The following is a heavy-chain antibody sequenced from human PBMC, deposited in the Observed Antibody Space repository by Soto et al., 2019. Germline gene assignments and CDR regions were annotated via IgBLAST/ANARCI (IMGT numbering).Heavy chain of an antibody. V-gene: IGHV3-21*01. CDR1: GFTFSSYS. CDR2: ISSSSSYI. D-gene: IGHD2-15*01. CDR3: AGVCVYCSGGGVFDY. J-gene: IGHJ4*02. Sequence: EVQLVESGGGLVKRGGSLRLSCAASGFTFSSYSMNWVRQAPGKGLEWVSSISSSSSYIYYADSVKGRFTISRDNAKNSLYLQMNSLMAEDTAVYYCAGVCVYCSGGGVFDYWGQGTLVTVSS.